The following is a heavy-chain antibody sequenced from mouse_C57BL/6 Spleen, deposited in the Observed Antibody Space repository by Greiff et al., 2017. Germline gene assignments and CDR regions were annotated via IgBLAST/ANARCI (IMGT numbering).Heavy chain of an antibody. CDR3: ARPYYYGSSLAWFAY. V-gene: IGHV1-55*01. D-gene: IGHD1-1*01. CDR1: GYTFTSYW. J-gene: IGHJ3*01. CDR2: IYPGSGST. Sequence: QVQLQQPGAELVKPGASVKMSCKASGYTFTSYWITWVKQRPGQGLEWIGDIYPGSGSTNYNEKFKSKATLTVDTSSSTAYRQLSSLTSEDSAVYYCARPYYYGSSLAWFAYWGQGTLVTVSA.